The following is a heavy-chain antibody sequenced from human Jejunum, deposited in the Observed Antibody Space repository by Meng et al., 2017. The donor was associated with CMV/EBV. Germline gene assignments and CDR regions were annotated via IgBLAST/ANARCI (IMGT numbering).Heavy chain of an antibody. CDR2: IAYSGST. J-gene: IGHJ4*02. CDR1: GVSVSSRASY. V-gene: IGHV4-61*08. CDR3: AWGPNMFYFDS. D-gene: IGHD3-16*01. Sequence: TGSGVSVSSRASYWSWIRRPPGKEMEWMGYIAYSGSTNYNPSLKSRVTMSLDTSKTQVSLRLNSVTAADTAVYYCAWGPNMFYFDSWAQGTLVTVSS.